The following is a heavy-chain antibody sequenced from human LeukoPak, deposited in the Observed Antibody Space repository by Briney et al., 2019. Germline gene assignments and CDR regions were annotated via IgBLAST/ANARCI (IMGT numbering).Heavy chain of an antibody. V-gene: IGHV4-59*01. Sequence: SETLSLTCTVSGGSISSYYWSWIRQPPGKGLEWIGCIYYSGYTNYKSSLKSQVTISVDTSKNQFSLKLSSVTAADTAVYYCARPLLYGGNSIWFDPWGQGTLVTVSS. J-gene: IGHJ5*02. CDR3: ARPLLYGGNSIWFDP. D-gene: IGHD4-23*01. CDR1: GGSISSYY. CDR2: IYYSGYT.